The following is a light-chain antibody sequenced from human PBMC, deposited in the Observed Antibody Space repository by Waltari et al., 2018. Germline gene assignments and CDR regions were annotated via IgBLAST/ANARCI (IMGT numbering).Light chain of an antibody. CDR1: QSISTY. Sequence: DIQMTQSPSSLSAYVGDTVTVTCRASQSISTYLNWYQQKPGKAPKLLIYAASSLQRGVPARFRGSVSGTEVTLTSSSLQPEDFATYDCQQSYTTPSLTFGGGTKVEMK. J-gene: IGKJ4*01. V-gene: IGKV1-39*01. CDR2: AAS. CDR3: QQSYTTPSLT.